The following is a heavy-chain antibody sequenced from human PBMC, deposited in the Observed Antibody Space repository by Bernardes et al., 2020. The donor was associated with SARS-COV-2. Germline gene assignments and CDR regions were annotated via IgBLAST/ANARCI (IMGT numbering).Heavy chain of an antibody. CDR3: ARYCSTYSCSGANWFDP. V-gene: IGHV4-39*07. Sequence: SEPLSLTCTVSGGSISSSRFHWVWLLQPPGKGLEWIGRIYYSGNTYYNPSLKSRVTVSVDTSKNQFSLKLSSVTAADTAVYYCARYCSTYSCSGANWFDPWGQGTLVTVSS. D-gene: IGHD2-2*01. J-gene: IGHJ5*02. CDR2: IYYSGNT. CDR1: GGSISSSRFH.